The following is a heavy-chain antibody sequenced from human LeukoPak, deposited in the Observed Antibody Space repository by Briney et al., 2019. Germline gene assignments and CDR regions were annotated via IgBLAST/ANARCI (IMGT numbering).Heavy chain of an antibody. D-gene: IGHD3-22*01. J-gene: IGHJ4*02. Sequence: GGSLRLSCAVSGITLSNYGMSWVRQAPGKGLEWVAGISDSGGRTNYADSMKGRFTISRDNPKNTLYLQMNSLRTEDTAVYFCAKRGVVIRVILVGFHKEAYYFDSWGQGALVTVSS. V-gene: IGHV3-23*01. CDR2: ISDSGGRT. CDR1: GITLSNYG. CDR3: AKRGVVIRVILVGFHKEAYYFDS.